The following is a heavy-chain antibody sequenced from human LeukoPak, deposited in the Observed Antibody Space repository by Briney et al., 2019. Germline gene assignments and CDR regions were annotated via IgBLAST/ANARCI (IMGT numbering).Heavy chain of an antibody. CDR1: GGSISSGGYY. V-gene: IGHV4-31*03. D-gene: IGHD3-16*01. J-gene: IGHJ3*02. Sequence: SETLSLTCTVSGGSISSGGYYWSWIRQHPGTGLEWIGYIYYSGSTYYNPSLKSRVTISVDTSKNQFSLKLSSVTAADTAVYYCARDRHDYVWGSHDAFDIWGQGTMVTVSS. CDR2: IYYSGST. CDR3: ARDRHDYVWGSHDAFDI.